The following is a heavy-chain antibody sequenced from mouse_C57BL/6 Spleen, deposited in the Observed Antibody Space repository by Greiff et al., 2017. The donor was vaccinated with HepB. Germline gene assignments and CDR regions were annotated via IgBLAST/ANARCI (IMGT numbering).Heavy chain of an antibody. D-gene: IGHD4-1*01. Sequence: EVQLQQSGPELVKPGASVKISCKASGYSFTGYYMNWVKQSPEKSLEWIGEINPSTGGTTYNQKFKAKATLTVDKSSSTAYMQLKSLTSEDSAVYYCARSPNWFYAMDYWGQGTSVTVSS. CDR1: GYSFTGYY. J-gene: IGHJ4*01. V-gene: IGHV1-42*01. CDR2: INPSTGGT. CDR3: ARSPNWFYAMDY.